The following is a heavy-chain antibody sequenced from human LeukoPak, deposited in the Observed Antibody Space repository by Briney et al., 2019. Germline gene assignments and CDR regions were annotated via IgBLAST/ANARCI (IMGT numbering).Heavy chain of an antibody. CDR2: IHHIEKDVYSE. CDR3: VKDAPPEDLDI. Sequence: GGSMRLSCAASGFSFSRYAMHWVRQAPGKGLEWVAFIHHIEKDVYSEDYADSVRGRFTIPRDNSRNTVYLQMSGVRADDTAVYSCVKDAPPEDLDIWRQGTMVTVSS. J-gene: IGHJ3*02. V-gene: IGHV3-30*02. CDR1: GFSFSRYA.